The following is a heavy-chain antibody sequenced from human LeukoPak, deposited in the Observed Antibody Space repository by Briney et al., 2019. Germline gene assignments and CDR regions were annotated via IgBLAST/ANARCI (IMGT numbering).Heavy chain of an antibody. V-gene: IGHV6-1*01. CDR1: VDIVSSNSAA. CDR3: ARGRPLLWFGEFFDY. J-gene: IGHJ4*02. CDR2: TYYRSKWYN. Sequence: SQTLSLTCAISVDIVSSNSAAWNWIRQSPSRGLEWLGRTYYRSKWYNDYAVSVKSRITINPDTSKNQFSLQLNSVTPEDTAVYYCARGRPLLWFGEFFDYWGQGTLVTVSS. D-gene: IGHD3-10*01.